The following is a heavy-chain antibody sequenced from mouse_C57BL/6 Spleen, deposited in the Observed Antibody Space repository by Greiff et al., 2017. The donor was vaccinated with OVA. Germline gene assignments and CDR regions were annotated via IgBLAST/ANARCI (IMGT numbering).Heavy chain of an antibody. CDR3: AREDYDYGSMDY. CDR2: IDPNSGGN. D-gene: IGHD2-4*01. CDR1: GYTFTSYW. Sequence: QVQLQQPGAELVKPGASVKLSCKASGYTFTSYWMHWVKQRPGRGLEWIGRIDPNSGGNKYNEKFKSKATLTVDKPYSTAYMQLSSLTSEDSAVYYCAREDYDYGSMDYWGQGTSVTVSS. V-gene: IGHV1-72*01. J-gene: IGHJ4*01.